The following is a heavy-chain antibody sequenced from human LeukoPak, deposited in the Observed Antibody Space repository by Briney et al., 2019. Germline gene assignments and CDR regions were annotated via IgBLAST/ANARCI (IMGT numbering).Heavy chain of an antibody. D-gene: IGHD3-10*01. V-gene: IGHV4-31*03. J-gene: IGHJ5*02. CDR2: IYYSGST. Sequence: SETLSLTCTASGGSISSGGYYWSWIRQHPGKGLEWIGYIYYSGSTYYNPSLKSRVTISVDTSKNQFSLKLSSVTAADTAVYYCARAPESYGSGSYYRDPNWFDPWGQGTLVTVSS. CDR1: GGSISSGGYY. CDR3: ARAPESYGSGSYYRDPNWFDP.